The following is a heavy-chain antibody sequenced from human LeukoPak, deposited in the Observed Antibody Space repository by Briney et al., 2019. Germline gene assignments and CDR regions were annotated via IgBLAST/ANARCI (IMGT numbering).Heavy chain of an antibody. J-gene: IGHJ4*02. CDR2: ISSGSETI. CDR1: GFNFRAYW. CDR3: ARDRGSITMIRGVNYY. Sequence: GGSLRLSCTTSGFNFRAYWMGWVRQALGKGLEWVSYISSGSETIYYADSVKGRFTISRDNAKNSLFLQMNSLRAEDTAVYYCARDRGSITMIRGVNYYWGQGTLVTVSS. D-gene: IGHD3-10*01. V-gene: IGHV3-48*04.